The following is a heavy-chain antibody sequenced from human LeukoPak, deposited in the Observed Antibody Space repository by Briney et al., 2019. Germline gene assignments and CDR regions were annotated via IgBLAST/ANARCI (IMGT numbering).Heavy chain of an antibody. J-gene: IGHJ5*02. D-gene: IGHD3-22*01. Sequence: GASVKVSCKTSGDTFTGYYIHWGRQAPGQGLEWMGWINPNSGGTNYAQKFQGRVTMTGDMSISTAYMALSRLRSDDTAVYYCAADPSIYYYDSSGYLNWFDPWGQGTLVTVSS. CDR3: AADPSIYYYDSSGYLNWFDP. CDR2: INPNSGGT. CDR1: GDTFTGYY. V-gene: IGHV1-2*02.